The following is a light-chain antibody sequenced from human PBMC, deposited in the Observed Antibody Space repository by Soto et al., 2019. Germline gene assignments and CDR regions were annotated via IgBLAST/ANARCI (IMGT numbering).Light chain of an antibody. V-gene: IGKV2-40*01. CDR1: QSLLDSDDGNTY. CDR2: TLS. J-gene: IGKJ2*01. CDR3: XXRIEFPYT. Sequence: DIVMTQTPLSLPVTPGEPASISCRSSQSLLDSDDGNTYLDWYLQKPGQSPQLLIYTLSYRASGVPXRFSGSXXXTDXXLXIXXXXAEXVXXYXXXXRIEFPYTFGQGTKLEIK.